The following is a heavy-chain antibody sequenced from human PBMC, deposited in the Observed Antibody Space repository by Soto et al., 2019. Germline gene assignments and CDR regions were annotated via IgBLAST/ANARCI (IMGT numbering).Heavy chain of an antibody. J-gene: IGHJ4*02. Sequence: PGGSLRLSCAASGFTFSDHYMTWIRQAPGKGLEWVSYISSGGSTIYYADSVKGRFTVSRDNAKNSLYLQMTSLRAEDTAVYYCESDPYYYASDYWGQGNLVTVSS. V-gene: IGHV3-11*01. CDR3: ESDPYYYASDY. CDR2: ISSGGSTI. D-gene: IGHD3-10*01. CDR1: GFTFSDHY.